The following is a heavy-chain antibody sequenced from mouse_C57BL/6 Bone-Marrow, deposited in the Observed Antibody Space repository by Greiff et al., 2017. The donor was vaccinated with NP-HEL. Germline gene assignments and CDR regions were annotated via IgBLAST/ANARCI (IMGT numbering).Heavy chain of an antibody. D-gene: IGHD1-1*01. CDR2: INPGSGGT. CDR3: ARRGLLLRGYFDY. Sequence: VQLQQSGAELVRPGTSVKVSCKASGYAFTNYLIEWVKQRPGQGLEWIGVINPGSGGTNYTEKFKGKATLTADKSSSTAYMQLSSLTSEDSAVYFCARRGLLLRGYFDYWGQGTTLTVSS. CDR1: GYAFTNYL. V-gene: IGHV1-54*01. J-gene: IGHJ2*01.